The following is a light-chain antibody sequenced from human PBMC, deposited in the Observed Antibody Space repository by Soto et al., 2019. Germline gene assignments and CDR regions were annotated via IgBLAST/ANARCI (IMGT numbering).Light chain of an antibody. CDR3: QQYGSSSWT. Sequence: EIVLTQSPGTLPLSPGERATLSCRASQSVSSSYLAWYQQKPGQAPRLLIYGASSRATGIPDRFSGSGSGKDFTLTISRLEPEDFAVYYCQQYGSSSWTFGQGTKVDIK. CDR1: QSVSSSY. J-gene: IGKJ1*01. CDR2: GAS. V-gene: IGKV3-20*01.